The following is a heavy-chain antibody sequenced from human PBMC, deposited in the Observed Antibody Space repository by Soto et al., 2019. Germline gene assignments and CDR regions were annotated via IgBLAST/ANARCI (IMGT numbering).Heavy chain of an antibody. CDR1: GFTFSNAW. CDR3: TTDNYDSSGYWDPGAFDI. CDR2: IKSKTDGGTT. Sequence: PGGSLRLSCAASGFTFSNAWINWVRQAPGKGLEWVGRIKSKTDGGTTDYAAPVKGRFTISRDDSKNTLYLQMNSLKTEDTAVYYCTTDNYDSSGYWDPGAFDIWGQGTMVTVSS. J-gene: IGHJ3*02. D-gene: IGHD3-22*01. V-gene: IGHV3-15*07.